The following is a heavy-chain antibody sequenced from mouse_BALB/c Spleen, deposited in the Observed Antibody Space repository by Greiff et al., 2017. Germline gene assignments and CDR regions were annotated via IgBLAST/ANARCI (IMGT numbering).Heavy chain of an antibody. J-gene: IGHJ4*01. CDR1: GFTFTEYY. CDR3: AREDLIYAMDD. Sequence: EVQLGASGAGLVQPGGSLRLSCATSGFTFTEYYMSWVRQPPGKSLEWLGFIRNKANGYTTEYSASVKGRFTISRDNSQSILYLQLNTLRAEDSVPYYCAREDLIYAMDDRGQGTSDT. V-gene: IGHV7-3*02. CDR2: IRNKANGYTT.